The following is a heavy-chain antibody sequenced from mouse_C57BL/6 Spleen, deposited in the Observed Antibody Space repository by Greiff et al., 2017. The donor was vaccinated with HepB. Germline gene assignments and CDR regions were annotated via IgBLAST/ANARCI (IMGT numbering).Heavy chain of an antibody. CDR1: GFNFKNTY. D-gene: IGHD2-5*01. V-gene: IGHV14-3*01. CDR2: IDPANGNT. CDR3: ALYYSNFYAMDY. Sequence: EVQLQQSVAELVRPGASVKLSCTASGFNFKNTYMHWVKQRPEQGLEWIGRIDPANGNTKYAPKFQGKATITADTSSNTAYLQLSSLTSEDTAIYYCALYYSNFYAMDYWGQGTSVTVSS. J-gene: IGHJ4*01.